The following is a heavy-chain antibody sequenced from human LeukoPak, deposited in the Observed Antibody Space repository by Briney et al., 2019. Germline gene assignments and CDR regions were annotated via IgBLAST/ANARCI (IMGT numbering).Heavy chain of an antibody. CDR3: ARGAYGSGSYGDNWFDP. J-gene: IGHJ5*02. CDR1: GLTVSSNY. Sequence: GGSLRLSCAASGLTVSSNYMNWVRQAPGKGLEWVSVIYSGGSTYYADPVKGRFTISRDNSKNTLYLQMNSLRAEDTAVYYCARGAYGSGSYGDNWFDPWGQGTLVTVSS. D-gene: IGHD3-10*01. CDR2: IYSGGST. V-gene: IGHV3-66*01.